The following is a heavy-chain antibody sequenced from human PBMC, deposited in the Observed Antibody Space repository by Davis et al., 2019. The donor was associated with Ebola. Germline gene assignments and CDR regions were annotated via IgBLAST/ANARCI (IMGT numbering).Heavy chain of an antibody. Sequence: PSETLSLTCAISGDSISGNIPAWNWLRQSPSRGLEWLGRTYYKSKWYNDYAASVKSRITINPDTSKNQFSLQLTPVTPEDTAVYYCARGWLRSGLDVWGKGAAVTVSS. CDR1: GDSISGNIPA. V-gene: IGHV6-1*01. D-gene: IGHD5-12*01. J-gene: IGHJ6*04. CDR3: ARGWLRSGLDV. CDR2: TYYKSKWYN.